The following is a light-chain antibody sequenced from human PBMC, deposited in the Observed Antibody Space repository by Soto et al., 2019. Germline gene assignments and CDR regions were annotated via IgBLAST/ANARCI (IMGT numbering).Light chain of an antibody. CDR2: AVS. J-gene: IGKJ5*01. CDR1: EGISSW. CDR3: LQANSFPMS. Sequence: DIQMTQSPSSVSATVGDRVTITCRASEGISSWLAWYQQKPGKAPKLLIYAVSSLQSGVPSRFSGSGSGTDFPLTVSSLQRRGFVPYYSLQANSFPMSFGKGTRLEIK. V-gene: IGKV1-12*01.